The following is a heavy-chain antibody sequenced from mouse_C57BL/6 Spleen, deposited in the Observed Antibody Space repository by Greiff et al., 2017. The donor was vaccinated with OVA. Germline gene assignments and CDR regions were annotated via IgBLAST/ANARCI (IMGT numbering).Heavy chain of an antibody. CDR3: ARADYDGSFAY. CDR1: GYTFTSYW. D-gene: IGHD2-3*01. V-gene: IGHV1-69*01. Sequence: VQLQQPGAELVMPGASVKLSCKASGYTFTSYWMHWVKQRPGQGLEWIGEIDPSDSYTNYNQKFKGKSTLTVDKSSSTAYMQLSSLTSEDSAVYYCARADYDGSFAYWGQGTLVTVSA. CDR2: IDPSDSYT. J-gene: IGHJ3*01.